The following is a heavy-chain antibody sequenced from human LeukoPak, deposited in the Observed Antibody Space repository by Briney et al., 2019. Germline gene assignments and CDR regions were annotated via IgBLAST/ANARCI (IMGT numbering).Heavy chain of an antibody. CDR3: ARGWASFDY. D-gene: IGHD1-26*01. J-gene: IGHJ4*02. CDR1: GFTFSSYA. CDR2: ISYDGSNK. V-gene: IGHV3-30-3*01. Sequence: PGRSLRLSCAASGFTFSSYAMHWVRQAPGKGLEWVAVISYDGSNKYYADSVKGRFTISRDNSKNTLYLQMNSLRAEDTAVYYCARGWASFDYWGQGTLVTVSS.